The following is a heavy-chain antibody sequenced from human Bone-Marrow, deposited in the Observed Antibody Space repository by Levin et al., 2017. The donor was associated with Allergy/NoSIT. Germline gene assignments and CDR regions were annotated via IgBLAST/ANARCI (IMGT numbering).Heavy chain of an antibody. Sequence: PSETLSLTCAVSGGSISGSYWWTWVRQPPGKGLEWIGEIYHTGSTNYNPSLKSRVTISVDESKNNFSLRLSSVTAADTAVYYCARAGYGDYSVNWLDPWGQGTLVTVSS. D-gene: IGHD4-17*01. J-gene: IGHJ5*02. CDR1: GGSISGSYW. CDR2: IYHTGST. CDR3: ARAGYGDYSVNWLDP. V-gene: IGHV4-4*02.